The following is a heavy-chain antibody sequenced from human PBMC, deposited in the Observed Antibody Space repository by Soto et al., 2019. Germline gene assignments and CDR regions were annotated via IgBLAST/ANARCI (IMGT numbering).Heavy chain of an antibody. Sequence: GGSLRLSCAASGFTFSSCGMHWVRQAPGKGLEWVAVILYDGSKKYYSVSVKGRFTISRDNSKNTLYLQMSSLRAEDTALYYCVKDGSSGWPYFDDMDVWGQGTTVTVSS. D-gene: IGHD6-19*01. CDR3: VKDGSSGWPYFDDMDV. CDR1: GFTFSSCG. V-gene: IGHV3-30*18. CDR2: ILYDGSKK. J-gene: IGHJ6*02.